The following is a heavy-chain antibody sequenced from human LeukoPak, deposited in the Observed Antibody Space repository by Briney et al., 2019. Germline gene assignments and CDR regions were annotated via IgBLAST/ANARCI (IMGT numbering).Heavy chain of an antibody. CDR3: ARELSEMATISPFDY. Sequence: PGRSLRLSCAASGFTFSSYAMSWVRRAPGKGLEWVSAISGSDGSTYYADSVKGRFTISRDNSKNTLYLQMNSLRAEDTAVYYCARELSEMATISPFDYWGQGTLVTVSS. V-gene: IGHV3-23*01. CDR1: GFTFSSYA. J-gene: IGHJ4*02. D-gene: IGHD5-24*01. CDR2: ISGSDGST.